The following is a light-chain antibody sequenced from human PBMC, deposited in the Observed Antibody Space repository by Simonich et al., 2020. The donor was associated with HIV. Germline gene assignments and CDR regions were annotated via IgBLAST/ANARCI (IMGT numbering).Light chain of an antibody. CDR2: GAY. V-gene: IGKV1-17*01. J-gene: IGKJ4*01. CDR1: QGIRND. CDR3: QQYNGYSLT. Sequence: IQMTQSPSSLSASVGDRVTITCRASQGIRNDLGWYQQKPGKAPKLLIYGAYGLQSGVPSRFSGSGSGTEFTLTISSLQPDDFATYYCQQYNGYSLTFGGGTKVEIK.